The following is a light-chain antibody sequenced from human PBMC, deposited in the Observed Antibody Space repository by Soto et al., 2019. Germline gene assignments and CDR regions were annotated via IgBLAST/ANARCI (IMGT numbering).Light chain of an antibody. V-gene: IGKV1-5*01. J-gene: IGKJ1*01. CDR1: QSISHW. CDR3: QQYHTYRT. CDR2: DAS. Sequence: DIQMTQAPSTLSASIGDRVIITCRASQSISHWLAWYQQKPGKAPKLLISDASILESGVPSRFSGSTSGTEFTLTISRLQPDDFATYYCQQYHTYRTFGQGTKEEIK.